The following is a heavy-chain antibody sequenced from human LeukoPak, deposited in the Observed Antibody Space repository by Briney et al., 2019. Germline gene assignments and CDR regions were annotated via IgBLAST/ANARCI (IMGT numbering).Heavy chain of an antibody. D-gene: IGHD6-13*01. CDR1: GGSISSYY. CDR2: IYTSGST. V-gene: IGHV4-4*07. Sequence: SETLSLTCTVSGGSISSYYWSWIRQPAGKGLEWIGRIYTSGSTNYNPSLKSRVTMSVDTSKNQFSLKLSSVTAADTAVYYCARDHPDGEQQLDPYNWFDPWGQGTLVTVSS. CDR3: ARDHPDGEQQLDPYNWFDP. J-gene: IGHJ5*02.